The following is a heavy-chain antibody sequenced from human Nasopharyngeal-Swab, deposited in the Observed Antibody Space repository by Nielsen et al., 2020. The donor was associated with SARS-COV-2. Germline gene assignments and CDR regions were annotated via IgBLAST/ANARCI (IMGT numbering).Heavy chain of an antibody. V-gene: IGHV3-48*03. CDR1: GFTFRSYE. CDR2: ISSSGSTI. J-gene: IGHJ4*02. D-gene: IGHD3-10*01. Sequence: GESLKLSCAASGFTFRSYELNWVRQAPGKGLEWVSYISSSGSTIYYADPVKGRFTISRDNAKKSLYLKMNSLRAEDTAVYYCARDRAQGWFGEGSDYWGQGTLVTVSS. CDR3: ARDRAQGWFGEGSDY.